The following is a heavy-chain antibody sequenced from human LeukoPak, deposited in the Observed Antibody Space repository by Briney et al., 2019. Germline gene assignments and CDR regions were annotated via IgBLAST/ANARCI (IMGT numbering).Heavy chain of an antibody. J-gene: IGHJ4*02. V-gene: IGHV1-69*04. D-gene: IGHD2-21*02. CDR3: ASDCGGDCYDGTLDY. Sequence: SVKASCKASGGTFSSYAISWVRQAPGQGLEWMGRIIPILGIANYAQKFQGRVTITADKSTSTAYMELSSLRSEDTAVYYCASDCGGDCYDGTLDYWGQGTLVTVSS. CDR1: GGTFSSYA. CDR2: IIPILGIA.